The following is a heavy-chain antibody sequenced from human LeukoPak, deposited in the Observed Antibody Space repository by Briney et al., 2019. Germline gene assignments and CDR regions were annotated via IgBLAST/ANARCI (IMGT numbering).Heavy chain of an antibody. CDR2: ISNSVST. V-gene: IGHV4-4*08. Sequence: SETLSLTCTVSGASTSSYYWSWIRQPPGKGLEWIAFISNSVSTNYNPSLKSRVTISLDTSRKQLSLRLSSVIAADTAVYYCVATERWLQWDYWGQGTLVTVSS. CDR3: VATERWLQWDY. D-gene: IGHD5-24*01. J-gene: IGHJ4*02. CDR1: GASTSSYY.